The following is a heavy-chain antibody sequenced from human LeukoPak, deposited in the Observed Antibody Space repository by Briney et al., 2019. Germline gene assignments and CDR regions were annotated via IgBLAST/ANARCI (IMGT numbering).Heavy chain of an antibody. V-gene: IGHV4-39*07. CDR1: GGSISSTSYY. CDR3: ARGRSNYYGMDV. CDR2: IYYSGGT. J-gene: IGHJ6*02. D-gene: IGHD1-26*01. Sequence: SETLSLTCTVSGGSISSTSYYWGWIRQPPGKGLEWIGSIYYSGGTYYNPSLKSRVTMSVDTSKNLFSLKVSSVTAADTAVYYCARGRSNYYGMDVWGQGTTVTVSS.